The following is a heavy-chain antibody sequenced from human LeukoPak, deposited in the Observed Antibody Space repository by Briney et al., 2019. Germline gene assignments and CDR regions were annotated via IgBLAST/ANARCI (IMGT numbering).Heavy chain of an antibody. CDR3: ARESGSSWVYGMDV. V-gene: IGHV4-59*01. J-gene: IGHJ6*02. D-gene: IGHD6-13*01. CDR2: IYYSGST. Sequence: SETLSLTCTVSGGSISSYYWSWIRRPPGKGLEWIGYIYYSGSTNYNPSLKSRVTISVDTSKNQFSLKLSSVTAADTAVYYCARESGSSWVYGMDVWGQGTTVTVSS. CDR1: GGSISSYY.